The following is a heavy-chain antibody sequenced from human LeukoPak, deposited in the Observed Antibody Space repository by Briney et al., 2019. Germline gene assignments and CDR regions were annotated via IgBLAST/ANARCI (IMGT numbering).Heavy chain of an antibody. J-gene: IGHJ6*02. CDR3: ARTGPPKDKVYYYCYGMDV. CDR2: IIPILGIA. V-gene: IGHV1-69*04. CDR1: GGTFSSYA. Sequence: ASVKVSCKASGGTFSSYAISWVRQAPGQGLEWMGRIIPILGIANYAQKFQSRVTITADKSTSTAYMELSSLRSEDTAVYYCARTGPPKDKVYYYCYGMDVWGQGTTVTVSS.